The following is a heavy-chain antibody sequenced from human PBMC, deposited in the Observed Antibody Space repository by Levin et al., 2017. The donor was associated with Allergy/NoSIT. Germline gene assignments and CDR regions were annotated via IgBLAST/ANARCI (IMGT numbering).Heavy chain of an antibody. CDR2: ISSSGSAT. V-gene: IGHV3-23*01. Sequence: PGGSLRLSCAASGFTFGTYAMSWVRQAPGKGLEWVSVISSSGSATFYADSVKGRFTISRDNSKNTLYLQMKSLRVDDTAIYYCAKKGSTYIGSGNYYYFDYWGQGTLVTASS. J-gene: IGHJ4*02. CDR1: GFTFGTYA. CDR3: AKKGSTYIGSGNYYYFDY. D-gene: IGHD3-10*01.